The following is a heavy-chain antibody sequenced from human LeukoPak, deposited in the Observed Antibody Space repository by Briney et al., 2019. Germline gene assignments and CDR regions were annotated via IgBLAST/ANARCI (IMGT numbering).Heavy chain of an antibody. CDR2: ISSGST. CDR1: GGSISSSTYY. D-gene: IGHD1-26*01. CDR3: AADYSGNYHVEFDY. V-gene: IGHV4-39*07. Sequence: SETLSLTCTVSGGSISSSTYYWGWIRQPPGKGLEWIGSISSGSTYYNPSLKSRVTISVDTSKNQFSLKLSSVTAADTAVYYCAADYSGNYHVEFDYWGQGTLVTVSS. J-gene: IGHJ4*02.